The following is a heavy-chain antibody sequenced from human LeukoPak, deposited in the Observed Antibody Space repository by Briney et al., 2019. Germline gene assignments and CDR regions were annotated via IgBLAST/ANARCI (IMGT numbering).Heavy chain of an antibody. V-gene: IGHV1-69*05. D-gene: IGHD4-23*01. J-gene: IGHJ6*03. CDR1: GDTFNSYT. CDR2: VIPKFGTT. Sequence: SVKVSCKASGDTFNSYTFSWVRQAPGQGLEWMGGVIPKFGTTNYAQKFQGRISITTDESTGTAYMELGSLRSEDTAVYYCAGNRVEFYYSYYYMDVWGKGTTVTVSS. CDR3: AGNRVEFYYSYYYMDV.